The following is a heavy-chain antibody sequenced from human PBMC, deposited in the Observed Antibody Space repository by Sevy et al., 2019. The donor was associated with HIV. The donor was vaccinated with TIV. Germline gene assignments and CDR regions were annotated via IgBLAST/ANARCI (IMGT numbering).Heavy chain of an antibody. CDR3: ARGGYPRPFDY. J-gene: IGHJ4*02. CDR2: ISSRSGTI. V-gene: IGHV3-48*01. D-gene: IGHD1-1*01. CDR1: GITLSNYG. Sequence: GGSLRLSCAASGITLSNYGENWVRQAPGKGLEWVSYISSRSGTIYYADSVKGRFTISRDNAKNTLSLQMNSLRAEDTAVYYCARGGYPRPFDYWGQGTLVTVSS.